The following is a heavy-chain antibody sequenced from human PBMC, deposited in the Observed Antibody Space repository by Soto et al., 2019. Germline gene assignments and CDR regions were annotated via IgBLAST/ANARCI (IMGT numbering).Heavy chain of an antibody. CDR2: ISAYNGNT. Sequence: ASVEVSCKASGYTFTSYGISWVRQAPGQGLEWMGWISAYNGNTNYAQKLQGRVTMTTDTSTSTAYMELRSLRSDDTAVYYCARDYNWNPVGYFDYWGQGTLVTVSS. V-gene: IGHV1-18*01. D-gene: IGHD1-20*01. CDR1: GYTFTSYG. CDR3: ARDYNWNPVGYFDY. J-gene: IGHJ4*02.